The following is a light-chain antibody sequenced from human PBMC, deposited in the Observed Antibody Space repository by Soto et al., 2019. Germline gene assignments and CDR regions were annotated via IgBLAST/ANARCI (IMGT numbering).Light chain of an antibody. CDR2: GAS. J-gene: IGKJ1*01. V-gene: IGKV3-20*01. CDR3: QQYGSSGT. CDR1: QSVSSSY. Sequence: IVLTKSPGTLSLSPGERATLSCRASQSVSSSYLAWYQQKPGQAPRLLIYGASNRATGIPDRFSGSGSGTDFTLTISRLEPEDFAVYYCQQYGSSGTFGQGTKVDIK.